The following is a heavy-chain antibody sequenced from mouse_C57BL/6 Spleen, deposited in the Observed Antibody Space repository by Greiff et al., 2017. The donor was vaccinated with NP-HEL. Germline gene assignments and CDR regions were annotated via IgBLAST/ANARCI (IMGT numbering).Heavy chain of an antibody. CDR3: ARDYPIYYDSYYYAMDY. J-gene: IGHJ4*01. CDR2: ISDGGSYT. Sequence: EVKLMESGGGLVKPGGSLKLSCAASGFTFSSYAMSWVRQTPEKRLEWVATISDGGSYTYYPDNVKGRFTISRDNAKNNLYLQMSHLKSEDTAMYYCARDYPIYYDSYYYAMDYWGQGTSVTVSS. D-gene: IGHD2-4*01. CDR1: GFTFSSYA. V-gene: IGHV5-4*01.